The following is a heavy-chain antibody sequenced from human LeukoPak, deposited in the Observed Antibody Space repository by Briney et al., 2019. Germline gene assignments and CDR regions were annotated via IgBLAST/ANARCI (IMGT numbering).Heavy chain of an antibody. D-gene: IGHD6-13*01. Sequence: SETLSLTCTVSGGSISSYYWSWIRQPPGKGLEWIGYIYYSGSTYYNPSLKSRVTISVDTSKNQFSLKLSSVTAADTAVYYCAREPIAARGAFDIWGQGTMVTVSS. V-gene: IGHV4-59*12. J-gene: IGHJ3*02. CDR1: GGSISSYY. CDR3: AREPIAARGAFDI. CDR2: IYYSGST.